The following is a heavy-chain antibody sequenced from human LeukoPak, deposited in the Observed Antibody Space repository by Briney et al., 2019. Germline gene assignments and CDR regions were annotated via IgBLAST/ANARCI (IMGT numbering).Heavy chain of an antibody. D-gene: IGHD5-12*01. CDR1: GFTFTKAW. J-gene: IGHJ4*02. V-gene: IGHV3-15*01. CDR3: TTNSGYDDY. Sequence: PGGSLRLSCAASGFTFTKAWMSWVRQAPGKGLEWVGLIKSKDDGGTTDDAAAVKGRFTISRDDSKNTLYLQINSLKTEDTAMYYCTTNSGYDDYWGQGTLVTVSS. CDR2: IKSKDDGGTT.